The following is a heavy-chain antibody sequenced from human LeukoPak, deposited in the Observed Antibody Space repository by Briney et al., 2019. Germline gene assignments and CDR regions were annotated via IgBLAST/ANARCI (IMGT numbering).Heavy chain of an antibody. J-gene: IGHJ3*02. CDR3: ARDCSGGSCYGAFDI. D-gene: IGHD2-15*01. CDR2: IYHSGST. Sequence: SQTLSLTCAVSGGSISSGGYSWSWIRQPPGKGLEWIGYIYHSGSTYYNPSLKSRITISVDTSENRFSLKLSSVTATDTAVYYCARDCSGGSCYGAFDIWGQGTMVTVSS. CDR1: GGSISSGGYS. V-gene: IGHV4-30-2*05.